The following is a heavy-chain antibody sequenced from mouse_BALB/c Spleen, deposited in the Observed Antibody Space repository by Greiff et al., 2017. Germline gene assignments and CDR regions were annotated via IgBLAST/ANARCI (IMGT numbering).Heavy chain of an antibody. D-gene: IGHD2-14*01. J-gene: IGHJ2*01. Sequence: EVQLQQSGAELVRSGASVKLSCTASGFNIKDYYMHWVKQRPEQGLEWIGWIDPENGDTEYAPKFQGKATMTADTSSNTAYLQLSSLTSEDTAVYYCNGGYDGKDLDYWGQGTTLTVSS. V-gene: IGHV14-4*02. CDR3: NGGYDGKDLDY. CDR1: GFNIKDYY. CDR2: IDPENGDT.